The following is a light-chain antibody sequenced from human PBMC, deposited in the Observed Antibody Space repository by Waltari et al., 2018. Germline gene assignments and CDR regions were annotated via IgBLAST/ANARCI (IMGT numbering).Light chain of an antibody. CDR3: QQYSNWPPGT. CDR2: GAS. V-gene: IGKV3-15*01. CDR1: QSVSRS. J-gene: IGKJ1*01. Sequence: EIVMTQSPATLSVSPGERATLPCRASQSVSRSLAWYQQKVGQPPRLLVYGASTRATGVPARFSGSGSETDFTLTINTLQSEDFGLYYCQQYSNWPPGTFGQGTKVEI.